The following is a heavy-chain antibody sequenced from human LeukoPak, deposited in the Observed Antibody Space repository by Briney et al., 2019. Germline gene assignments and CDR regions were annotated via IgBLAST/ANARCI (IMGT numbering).Heavy chain of an antibody. CDR2: MSSDGNYK. CDR3: AKDSYDSSGSRYDY. J-gene: IGHJ4*02. V-gene: IGHV3-30*18. CDR1: GFTFSTYG. D-gene: IGHD3-22*01. Sequence: GGSLRLSCAASGFTFSTYGMHWVRQAPGKGLEWVTAMSSDGNYKFYAESVKGRFTISRDNSKNTLYLQMNSLRAEDTAVYYCAKDSYDSSGSRYDYWGQGTLVTVSS.